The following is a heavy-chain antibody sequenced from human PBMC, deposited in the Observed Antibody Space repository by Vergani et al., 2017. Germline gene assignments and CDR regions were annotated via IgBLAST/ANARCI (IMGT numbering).Heavy chain of an antibody. CDR2: IKQDGSEK. J-gene: IGHJ5*02. CDR3: ASLKFSSSSLIACWFDP. D-gene: IGHD6-6*01. Sequence: EVQLVESGGGLVQPGGSLRLSCAASGLTFRSSRMSWVRQAPGKGLEWVANIKQDGSEKFYVDSVKGRFTISRDNAKNSLYLQMNNLRAEDTAVYYCASLKFSSSSLIACWFDPWGQGTLVTVSS. CDR1: GLTFRSSR. V-gene: IGHV3-7*01.